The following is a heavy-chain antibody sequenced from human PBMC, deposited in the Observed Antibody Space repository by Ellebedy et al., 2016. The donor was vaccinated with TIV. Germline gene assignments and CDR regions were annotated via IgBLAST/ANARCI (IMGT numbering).Heavy chain of an antibody. J-gene: IGHJ4*02. Sequence: GESLKISCKGSGYSFTTYWIGWVRQMRGKGLEWMGIIFPGGSDIRYRPSFLGQVTISAAKSISTAYLQWNSLEASDTAMYYCARLGSGGTYYFDYWGQGTPVTVSS. CDR1: GYSFTTYW. CDR2: IFPGGSDI. V-gene: IGHV5-51*01. CDR3: ARLGSGGTYYFDY. D-gene: IGHD2-15*01.